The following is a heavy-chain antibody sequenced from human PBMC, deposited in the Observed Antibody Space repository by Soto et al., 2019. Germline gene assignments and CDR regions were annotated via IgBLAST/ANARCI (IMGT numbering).Heavy chain of an antibody. V-gene: IGHV2-70*01. J-gene: IGHJ6*02. CDR1: GFSLSTSGMC. Sequence: SGPTLVNPPQTLTLTCTFSGFSLSTSGMCVSWIRQPPGKALEWLALIDWDDDKYYSTSLKTRLTISKDTSKNQVVLTMTNMDPVDTATYYCARVVSAAGDSYYYYGMDVWGQGTTVTVSS. CDR3: ARVVSAAGDSYYYYGMDV. CDR2: IDWDDDK. D-gene: IGHD6-13*01.